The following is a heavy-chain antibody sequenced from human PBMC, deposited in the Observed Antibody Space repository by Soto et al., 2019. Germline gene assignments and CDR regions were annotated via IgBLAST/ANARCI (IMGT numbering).Heavy chain of an antibody. CDR1: GFTFTNYW. CDR2: IDGVGAGT. Sequence: EVQLVQSGGGSVQPGGSLRLSCAASGFTFTNYWMHWVRQVPGKGLVWVSRIDGVGAGTSYSDSVRGRFTISRDNAKNMLYLHMTSQSSEDTAVYYCTKVFEYWGQGTLVTVSS. V-gene: IGHV3-74*01. CDR3: TKVFEY. J-gene: IGHJ4*02.